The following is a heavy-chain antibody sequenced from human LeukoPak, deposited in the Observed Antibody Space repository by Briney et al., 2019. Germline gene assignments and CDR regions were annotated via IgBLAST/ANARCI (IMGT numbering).Heavy chain of an antibody. Sequence: SETLSLTCTVSGYSISSGYFWGWIRQPPGKGLEWIGVYHVGTTNYNPSLKSRVTISVDRSKNQMSLKLSSVTAADTAVYYCARCLGFLIGSSWYPDAFDIWGQGTMVTVSS. CDR1: GYSISSGYF. J-gene: IGHJ3*02. V-gene: IGHV4-38-2*02. D-gene: IGHD6-13*01. CDR3: ARCLGFLIGSSWYPDAFDI. CDR2: VYHVGTT.